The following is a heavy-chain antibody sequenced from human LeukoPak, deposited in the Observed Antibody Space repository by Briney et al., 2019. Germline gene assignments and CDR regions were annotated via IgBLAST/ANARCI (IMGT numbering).Heavy chain of an antibody. CDR2: FDPEDGET. J-gene: IGHJ5*02. CDR3: ATDLRCGRSSCLVGGWFDP. Sequence: ASVKVSCKISGYSLTELSMHWVRQAPGKGLEWMGGFDPEDGETIYARNFRGRFTMTEDTSTDTAYMELTTLRSEDTAVYYCATDLRCGRSSCLVGGWFDPWGQGTLVTVSS. D-gene: IGHD2-15*01. V-gene: IGHV1-24*01. CDR1: GYSLTELS.